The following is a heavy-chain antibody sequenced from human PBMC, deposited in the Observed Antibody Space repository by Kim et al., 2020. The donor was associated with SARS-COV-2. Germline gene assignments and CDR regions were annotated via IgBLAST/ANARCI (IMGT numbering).Heavy chain of an antibody. CDR2: IYYSGST. J-gene: IGHJ6*02. CDR3: AREGVEITIIRGVRRYGMDV. D-gene: IGHD3-10*01. Sequence: LSLPFPASGCSSRLCSPSFLFLLPPPLKGLEWIGYIYYSGSTNPTTPRKTRVTLSFSPSKNQFSLKLSSVTAADTAVYYCAREGVEITIIRGVRRYGMDVWGQGTTVTVSS. V-gene: IGHV4-61*01. CDR1: GCSSRLCSPS.